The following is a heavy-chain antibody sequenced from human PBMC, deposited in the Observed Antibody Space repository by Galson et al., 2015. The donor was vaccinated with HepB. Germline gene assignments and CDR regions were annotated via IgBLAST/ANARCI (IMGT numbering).Heavy chain of an antibody. V-gene: IGHV6-1*01. D-gene: IGHD5-18*01. CDR3: ARDLGVDTAMERSLGFDY. Sequence: CAISGDSVSSNSAAWNWIRQSPSRGLEWLGRTYCRSKWYNDYAVSVKSRITINPDTSKNQFSLQLNSVTPEDTAVYYCARDLGVDTAMERSLGFDYWGQGTLVTVSS. J-gene: IGHJ4*02. CDR2: TYCRSKWYN. CDR1: GDSVSSNSAA.